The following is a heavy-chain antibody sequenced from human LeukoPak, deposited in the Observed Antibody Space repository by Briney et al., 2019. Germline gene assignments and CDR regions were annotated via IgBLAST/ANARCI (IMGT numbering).Heavy chain of an antibody. CDR3: ASEGTTGTTWGPDY. D-gene: IGHD1-1*01. J-gene: IGHJ4*02. CDR2: ISSTGGTT. V-gene: IGHV3-23*01. CDR1: GITFSSYG. Sequence: GGTLRLSCAASGITFSSYGMSWVRQAPGKGLEWVSSISSTGGTTYYADSVKGRFTISRDNSKNTLYLQMNSLRAEDTAVYYCASEGTTGTTWGPDYWGQGTLVTVSS.